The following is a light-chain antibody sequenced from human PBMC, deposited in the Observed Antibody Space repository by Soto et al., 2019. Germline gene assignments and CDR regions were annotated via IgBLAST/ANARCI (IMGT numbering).Light chain of an antibody. J-gene: IGKJ1*01. CDR2: KAS. Sequence: DIQLTKSPAFLSGSEGDRVTITCRASQTISSWLAWYQQKPGKAPKLLIYKASTLKSGVPSRFNGSGSGTEFTLTISSLQPDDFATYYCQHYNSYSEAFGQGTKVDI. V-gene: IGKV1-5*03. CDR3: QHYNSYSEA. CDR1: QTISSW.